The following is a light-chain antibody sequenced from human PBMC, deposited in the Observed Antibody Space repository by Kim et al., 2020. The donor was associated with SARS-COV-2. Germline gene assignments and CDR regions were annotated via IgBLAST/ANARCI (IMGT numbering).Light chain of an antibody. V-gene: IGKV3-11*01. CDR2: DAS. Sequence: EIVLTQSPATLSLSPGERATLSCRASQSVSSYLAWYQQKPGQAPRLLIYDASNRATGIPARFSGSGSGTDFTLTISSLEPEDFAVYYCQQRSNWPLFGQGTKME. CDR3: QQRSNWPL. J-gene: IGKJ2*01. CDR1: QSVSSY.